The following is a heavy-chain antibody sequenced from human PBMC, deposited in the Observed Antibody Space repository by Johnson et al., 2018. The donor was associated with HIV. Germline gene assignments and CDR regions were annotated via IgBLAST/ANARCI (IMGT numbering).Heavy chain of an antibody. CDR3: AKGRYSSSWYLAGAFDI. J-gene: IGHJ3*02. Sequence: EQLVESGGGVVQPGGSLRLSCAASGFTLSSYAMHWVRQAPGKGLEWVSYISSSGNTIYYADSVKGRFTISRDNAKNSLYLQMNSLRAEDTAIYYCAKGRYSSSWYLAGAFDIWGQGTMVTVSS. CDR1: GFTLSSYA. D-gene: IGHD6-13*01. V-gene: IGHV3-48*03. CDR2: ISSSGNTI.